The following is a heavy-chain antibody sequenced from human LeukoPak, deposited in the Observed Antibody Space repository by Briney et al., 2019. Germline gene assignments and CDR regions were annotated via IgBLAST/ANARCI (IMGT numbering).Heavy chain of an antibody. CDR2: ISGSGGNT. Sequence: GGSLRLSCAASGFTFSSYAMGWVRQAPGKGLEWVSLISGSGGNTYYADSVKVRFTISRDNSKNTLYLEMNSLRAEDTAVYYCAKYVTTGYSYYYYMDVWGKGTTVTVSS. CDR3: AKYVTTGYSYYYYMDV. J-gene: IGHJ6*03. CDR1: GFTFSSYA. V-gene: IGHV3-23*01. D-gene: IGHD1-14*01.